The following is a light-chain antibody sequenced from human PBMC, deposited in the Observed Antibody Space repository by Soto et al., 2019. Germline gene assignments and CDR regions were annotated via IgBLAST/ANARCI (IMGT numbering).Light chain of an antibody. V-gene: IGLV1-44*01. J-gene: IGLJ3*02. Sequence: QSVLTQPPSASGTPGQRVTISCSGSSSNIGSNTVNWYQQLPGTAPKLLIYSDNQRPSGVPDRFSASKSGTSAALALSGLQPEDEADYYCAAWDDSLNGPVFGGGTKLTVL. CDR3: AAWDDSLNGPV. CDR1: SSNIGSNT. CDR2: SDN.